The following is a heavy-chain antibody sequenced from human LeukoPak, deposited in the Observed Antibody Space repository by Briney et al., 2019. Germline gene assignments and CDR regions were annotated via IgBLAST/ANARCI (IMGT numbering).Heavy chain of an antibody. CDR1: GGSFSGYY. Sequence: PSETLSLTCAVYGGSFSGYYWSWIRQPPGNGLEWIGEINHSGSTNYNPSLKSRVTISVDTSKNQFSLKLSSVTAADTAVYYCARLPYYYDSSGYYYFSFDYWGQGTLVTVSS. D-gene: IGHD3-22*01. V-gene: IGHV4-34*01. CDR2: INHSGST. J-gene: IGHJ4*02. CDR3: ARLPYYYDSSGYYYFSFDY.